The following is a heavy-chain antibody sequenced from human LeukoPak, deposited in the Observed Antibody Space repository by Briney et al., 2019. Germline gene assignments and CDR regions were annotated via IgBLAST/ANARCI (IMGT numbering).Heavy chain of an antibody. J-gene: IGHJ4*02. V-gene: IGHV3-23*01. Sequence: GGSLRLSCAASGFTFDNYLMSWVRQVPGKGLEWVSTVNADGGNTYYADSVKGRFTISRDNSKSTLILQMNSLRVEDTALYYCTKRVKYGGTWDHFADWGQGTLVTVSS. D-gene: IGHD1-26*01. CDR2: VNADGGNT. CDR3: TKRVKYGGTWDHFAD. CDR1: GFTFDNYL.